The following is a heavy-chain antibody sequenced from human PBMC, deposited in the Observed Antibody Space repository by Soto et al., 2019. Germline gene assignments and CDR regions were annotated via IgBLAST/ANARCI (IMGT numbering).Heavy chain of an antibody. D-gene: IGHD5-12*01. CDR3: ARDRGIVATGVGYYFDY. Sequence: LRLSGADSVVISGHQYRRWKSQAQKKGLEWISYITESDDTTSYAASVKGRFTISRDNAQNSLYLQMNSLRVEDTAVYYCARDRGIVATGVGYYFDYWGQGTLVTVSS. CDR1: VVISGHQY. CDR2: ITESDDTT. V-gene: IGHV3-11*01. J-gene: IGHJ4*02.